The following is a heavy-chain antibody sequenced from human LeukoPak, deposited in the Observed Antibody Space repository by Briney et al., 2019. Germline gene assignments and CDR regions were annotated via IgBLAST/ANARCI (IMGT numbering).Heavy chain of an antibody. D-gene: IGHD1-26*01. CDR2: ISSSDSTI. V-gene: IGHV3-48*03. J-gene: IGHJ6*03. Sequence: GGSLRLSCAASGFTFSSYEMNWVRQAPGKGLEWVSYISSSDSTIYYADSVKGRFTISRDNAKNSLYLQMNSLRAEDTAVYYCARDLWELPSYYYYMDVWGKGTTVTISS. CDR1: GFTFSSYE. CDR3: ARDLWELPSYYYYMDV.